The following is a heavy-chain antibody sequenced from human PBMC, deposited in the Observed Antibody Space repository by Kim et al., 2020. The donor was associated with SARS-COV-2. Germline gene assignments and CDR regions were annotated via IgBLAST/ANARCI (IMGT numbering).Heavy chain of an antibody. CDR1: GFSFTGYW. V-gene: IGHV5-10-1*01. CDR3: ARQHRDGYTYYFDH. J-gene: IGHJ4*02. CDR2: NDPSDSRT. D-gene: IGHD5-12*01. Sequence: GEALKISCEVSGFSFTGYWITWVRRLPGKGLEWMGRNDPSDSRTNYSPYFQGHVVLSVDKSISSAYLQWTSLKASDTAIYFCARQHRDGYTYYFDHWGQGTLVTVSS.